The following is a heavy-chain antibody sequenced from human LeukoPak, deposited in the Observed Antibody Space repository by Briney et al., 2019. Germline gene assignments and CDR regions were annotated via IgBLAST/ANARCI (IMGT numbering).Heavy chain of an antibody. Sequence: GGSLRLSCAASGFTFSNASMSWVRQAPGKGLEWVSYISSSGSTIYYADSVKGRFTISRDNAKNSLYLQMNSLRAEDTAVYYCARCPESYYYDSSGYYYHYYYYMDVWGKGTTVTISS. CDR3: ARCPESYYYDSSGYYYHYYYYMDV. CDR1: GFTFSNAS. V-gene: IGHV3-11*01. J-gene: IGHJ6*03. CDR2: ISSSGSTI. D-gene: IGHD3-22*01.